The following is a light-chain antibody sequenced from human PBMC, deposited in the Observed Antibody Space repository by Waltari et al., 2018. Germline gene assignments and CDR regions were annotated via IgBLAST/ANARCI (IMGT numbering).Light chain of an antibody. Sequence: SALPQPASVSGSPGQSITLPSTGTSSYIVGHNYVSWYQQHPGKAPKPVIFDVTTRPSGVSKRFSGSKSGNTASLTISGLQAEDEADYYCTSYTPSVTWVFGGGTKVTVL. CDR3: TSYTPSVTWV. CDR2: DVT. V-gene: IGLV2-14*03. CDR1: SSYIVGHNY. J-gene: IGLJ3*02.